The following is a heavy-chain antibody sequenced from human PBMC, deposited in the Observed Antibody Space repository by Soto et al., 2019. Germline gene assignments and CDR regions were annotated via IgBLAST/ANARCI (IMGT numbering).Heavy chain of an antibody. V-gene: IGHV3-23*01. CDR2: ISGSGGST. D-gene: IGHD3-22*01. CDR1: GFTFSSYA. CDR3: AKPPNYYDSSGYSY. J-gene: IGHJ4*02. Sequence: HPGGSLRLSCAASGFTFSSYAMSWVRQAPGKGLEWVSAISGSGGSTYYADSVKGRFTISRDNSKNTLYLQMNSLRAEDTAVYYCAKPPNYYDSSGYSYWGQGTLVTVSS.